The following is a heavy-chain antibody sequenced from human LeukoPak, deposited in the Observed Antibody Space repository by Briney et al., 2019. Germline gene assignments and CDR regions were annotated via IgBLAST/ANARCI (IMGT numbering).Heavy chain of an antibody. CDR3: ATYSSLNRREFQY. Sequence: GGSLRLSCAASGFIFSTYGMNWVRQAPGKGLEWVSHISSGSDSIYYADSVRGRFTVSRDNTKNSLYLQMNSLRAEDTAVYYCATYSSLNRREFQYWGQGTLLTVSS. V-gene: IGHV3-48*04. D-gene: IGHD3-22*01. CDR1: GFIFSTYG. CDR2: ISSGSDSI. J-gene: IGHJ1*01.